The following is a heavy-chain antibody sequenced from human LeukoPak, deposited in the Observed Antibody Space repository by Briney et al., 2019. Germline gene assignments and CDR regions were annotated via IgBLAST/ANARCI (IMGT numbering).Heavy chain of an antibody. CDR3: ARDAAAAGEFDY. Sequence: GGSLRLSCAASGFTFSSYEMTWVRQAPGKGLEWVSHISSSGSAIQYAGSVKGRFTISRDNSKNSVYLQMNSLRAEDTAVYYCARDAAAAGEFDYWGQGTLVTVSS. J-gene: IGHJ4*02. V-gene: IGHV3-48*03. CDR2: ISSSGSAI. CDR1: GFTFSSYE. D-gene: IGHD6-13*01.